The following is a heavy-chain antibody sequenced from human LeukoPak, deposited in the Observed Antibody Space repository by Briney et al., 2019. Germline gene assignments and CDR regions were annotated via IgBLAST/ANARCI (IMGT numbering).Heavy chain of an antibody. Sequence: EASVTVSCKASGYTFTSYAMHWVRQAPGERLEWMGWINAGNGNTKYPQNFQGRVTITRDTSASTAYMELRSLRSEDTAVYYCASSREGRVDSETRLVDYWGQGTLVTVSS. CDR2: INAGNGNT. V-gene: IGHV1-3*01. J-gene: IGHJ4*02. D-gene: IGHD1-7*01. CDR1: GYTFTSYA. CDR3: ASSREGRVDSETRLVDY.